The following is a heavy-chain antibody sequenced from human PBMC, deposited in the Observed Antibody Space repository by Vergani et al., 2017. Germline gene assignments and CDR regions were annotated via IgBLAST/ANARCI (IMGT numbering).Heavy chain of an antibody. CDR3: AKDHGGYCTNGNCLFGS. CDR1: GFTVSSNY. J-gene: IGHJ4*02. Sequence: EVQLVESGGGLVQPGGSLRLSCAASGFTVSSNYMSWVRQAPGKGLEWVSVIYSGGSTYYADSVKGRFTISRNNSKNTLYLQMNSLRPEDTAQYYCAKDHGGYCTNGNCLFGSWGQGTPVTVSS. D-gene: IGHD2-8*01. V-gene: IGHV3-53*04. CDR2: IYSGGST.